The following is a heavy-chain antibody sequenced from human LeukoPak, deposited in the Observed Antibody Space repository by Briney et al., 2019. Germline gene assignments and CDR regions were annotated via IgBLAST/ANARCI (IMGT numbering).Heavy chain of an antibody. Sequence: SVKVSCKASGGTFSSYAISWVRQAPGQGLEWIGRIIPILGIANYAQKFQGRVTITADKSTSTAYMELSSLRSEDTAVYYCARVKYSSSSHADYWGQGTLVTVSS. V-gene: IGHV1-69*04. D-gene: IGHD6-6*01. CDR1: GGTFSSYA. J-gene: IGHJ4*02. CDR3: ARVKYSSSSHADY. CDR2: IIPILGIA.